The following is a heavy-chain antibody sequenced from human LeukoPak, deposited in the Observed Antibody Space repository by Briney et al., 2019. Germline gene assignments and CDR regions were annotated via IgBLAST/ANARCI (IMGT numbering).Heavy chain of an antibody. V-gene: IGHV3-23*01. J-gene: IGHJ4*02. CDR1: GFTFSSYA. CDR2: ISGSGGST. CDR3: AKDKAITIFGVVTIMYYFDY. D-gene: IGHD3-3*01. Sequence: GGSLRLSCAASGFTFSSYAMSWVRQAPGKGLEWVSAISGSGGSTYYADSVKGRFTISRDNSKNTLYLQMNSLRAEDTAVYYCAKDKAITIFGVVTIMYYFDYWGQGTLATVSS.